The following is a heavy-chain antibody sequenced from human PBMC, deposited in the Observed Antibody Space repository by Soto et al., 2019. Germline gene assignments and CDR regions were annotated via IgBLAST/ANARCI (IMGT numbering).Heavy chain of an antibody. CDR1: GLNFVDYA. CDR2: ISWNGNTI. V-gene: IGHV3-9*01. D-gene: IGHD5-12*01. CDR3: AKTPGAMATTYFDY. Sequence: EVQLVESGGGLVHPGGSLRLSCEASGLNFVDYAMHWVRQAPGKGLQWVSGISWNGNTIAYADSVKGRFIISRDNAKNSLFLQMNSLRPDDTAFYYCAKTPGAMATTYFDYWGQGTLVTVSS. J-gene: IGHJ4*02.